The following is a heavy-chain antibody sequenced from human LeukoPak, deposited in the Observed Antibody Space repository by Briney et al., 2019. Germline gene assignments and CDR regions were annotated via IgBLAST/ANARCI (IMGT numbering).Heavy chain of an antibody. CDR2: IRSDGSDK. CDR1: GFTFSSSD. D-gene: IGHD1-26*01. J-gene: IGHJ4*02. V-gene: IGHV3-30*02. Sequence: GGSLRLSCAASGFTFSSSDMHWLRQAPGKGLEWVAFIRSDGSDKYYGDSVKGRVTISRDNPRNTLDLQMKSLRGEDTAVYYCAKAVGASRPFDYWGQGTLVTVSS. CDR3: AKAVGASRPFDY.